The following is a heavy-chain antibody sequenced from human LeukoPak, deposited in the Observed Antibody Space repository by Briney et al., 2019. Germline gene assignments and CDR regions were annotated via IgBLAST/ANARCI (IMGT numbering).Heavy chain of an antibody. V-gene: IGHV3-23*01. CDR1: GFTFSNYA. Sequence: PGESLRLSCAASGFTFSNYAMSWVRQAPGKGLEWVSGITSRSTYYADSVKGRFTISRDISKNTLYVQMNSLRAEDTAVYYCAKVVGTSGWYFDYWGQGTLVTVSS. J-gene: IGHJ4*02. CDR3: AKVVGTSGWYFDY. CDR2: ITSRST. D-gene: IGHD1-1*01.